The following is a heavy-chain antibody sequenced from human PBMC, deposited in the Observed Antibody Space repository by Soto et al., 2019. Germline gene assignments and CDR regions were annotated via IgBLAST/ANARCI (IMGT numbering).Heavy chain of an antibody. V-gene: IGHV3-30*18. J-gene: IGHJ4*02. CDR2: ISNDGSHK. CDR1: NFTFSNYG. Sequence: QVQLVESGGGVVQPGRSLRLSCAASNFTFSNYGMHWVRQAPGKGLEWVALISNDGSHKFYTDSVKGRFTISRDNSRNTLSLQMTSLRADDTAVYYCAKDAADTGTYYFDSWGQGTLITVSS. CDR3: AKDAADTGTYYFDS. D-gene: IGHD1-26*01.